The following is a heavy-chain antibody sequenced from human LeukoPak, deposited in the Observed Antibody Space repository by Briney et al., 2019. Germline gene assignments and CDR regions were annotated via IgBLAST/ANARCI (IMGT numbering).Heavy chain of an antibody. V-gene: IGHV1-18*01. CDR3: ARVNPLYSSSWSRWFDP. CDR1: GYTFTSYG. J-gene: IGHJ5*02. CDR2: ISAYTGNT. D-gene: IGHD6-13*01. Sequence: ASVKVSCKASGYTFTSYGITWVRQAPGQGLEWMGWISAYTGNTNYAQNLQDRVTMTTDTSTSTAYMELRSLRSDDTAVYYCARVNPLYSSSWSRWFDPWSQGTLVTVSS.